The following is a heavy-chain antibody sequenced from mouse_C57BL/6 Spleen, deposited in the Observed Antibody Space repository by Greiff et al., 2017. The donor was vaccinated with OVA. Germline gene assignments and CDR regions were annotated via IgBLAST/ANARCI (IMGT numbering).Heavy chain of an antibody. J-gene: IGHJ1*03. CDR1: GYTFTSYW. CDR3: ARGWDVDDWYFDV. CDR2: IDPSDSYP. V-gene: IGHV1-59*01. D-gene: IGHD4-1*01. Sequence: QVQLQQPGAELVRPGTSVKLSCKASGYTFTSYWMHWVTQRPGQGLEWIGVIDPSDSYPNYNQKFKGKATLTVDTSSSPAYMQLSSLTSEDSAVYYCARGWDVDDWYFDVWGTGTTVTVSS.